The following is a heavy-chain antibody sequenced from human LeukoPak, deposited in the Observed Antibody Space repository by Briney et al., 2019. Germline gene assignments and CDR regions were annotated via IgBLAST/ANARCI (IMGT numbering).Heavy chain of an antibody. J-gene: IGHJ4*02. CDR2: MNPNSGNT. D-gene: IGHD3-22*01. Sequence: ASVKVSCKASGYTFTSYDINWVRQATGQGLEWMGWMNPNSGNTGYAQKFQGRVTMTRNTSISTAYMELSSLRSEDTAVYYCASYYDSSGYFIGYWGQGTLVTVSS. CDR1: GYTFTSYD. V-gene: IGHV1-8*01. CDR3: ASYYDSSGYFIGY.